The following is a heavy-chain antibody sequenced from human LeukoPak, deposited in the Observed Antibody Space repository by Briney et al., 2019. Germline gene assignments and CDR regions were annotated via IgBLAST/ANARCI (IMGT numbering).Heavy chain of an antibody. V-gene: IGHV3-48*03. CDR3: AKDATAVPGTVYMDV. J-gene: IGHJ4*02. Sequence: GGSLRLSCAASGFTFSDYEMNWVRQAPGKGLEWLSHISISGNTIHYADSVEGRFTISRDNAKNSVYLQMTSLRAEDTALYYCAKDATAVPGTVYMDVWGQGTLVTVSS. D-gene: IGHD6-13*01. CDR1: GFTFSDYE. CDR2: ISISGNTI.